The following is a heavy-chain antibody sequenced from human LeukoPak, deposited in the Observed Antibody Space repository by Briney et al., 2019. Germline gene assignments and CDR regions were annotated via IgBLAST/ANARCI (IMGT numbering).Heavy chain of an antibody. CDR3: AKEAVAGDYFDY. Sequence: GGSLRLSCAASGFTFSSYAMSWVRQAPGKGLEWVSAISGSGGSTYYADSVKGRFTIARDNSKNTLHLQMNSLRDEDTAVYYCAKEAVAGDYFDYWGPGTLVTVSS. D-gene: IGHD6-19*01. CDR2: ISGSGGST. V-gene: IGHV3-23*01. J-gene: IGHJ4*02. CDR1: GFTFSSYA.